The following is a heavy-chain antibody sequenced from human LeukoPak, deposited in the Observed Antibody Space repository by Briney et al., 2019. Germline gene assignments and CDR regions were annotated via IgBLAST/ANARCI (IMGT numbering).Heavy chain of an antibody. CDR3: ARGASPTSFDY. J-gene: IGHJ4*02. D-gene: IGHD5-12*01. V-gene: IGHV3-21*01. CDR1: GFTFSSYS. CDR2: VGSVSGYI. Sequence: GGSLRLSCAASGFTFSSYSMNWVRQAPGKGLEWVSSVGSVSGYIYYADSVKGRLTISRDNAKNSLYLQMNSLRAEDTAVYYCARGASPTSFDYWGQGTLVTVSS.